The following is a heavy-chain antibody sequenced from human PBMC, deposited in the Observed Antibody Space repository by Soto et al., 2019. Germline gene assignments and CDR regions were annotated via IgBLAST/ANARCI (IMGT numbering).Heavy chain of an antibody. CDR2: ISYDGSNK. V-gene: IGHV3-30*18. CDR3: AKDYTDYTYSFDY. D-gene: IGHD4-4*01. CDR1: GFTFSTYG. J-gene: IGHJ4*02. Sequence: QVQLVESGGGVVQPGRSLRLSCAASGFTFSTYGMHWVRQAPGKGLEWVAFISYDGSNKYYADSVKGRFTISRDNSKNTRYLQMNSLRAEDTAVYYCAKDYTDYTYSFDYWGQGTLVTVSS.